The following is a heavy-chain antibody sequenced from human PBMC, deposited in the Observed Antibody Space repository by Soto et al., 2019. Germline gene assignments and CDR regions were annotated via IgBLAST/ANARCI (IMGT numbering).Heavy chain of an antibody. CDR2: IYYDGST. CDR1: GDSISSNY. CDR3: ASERWLPLPSL. J-gene: IGHJ3*01. Sequence: SETLALTCTVSGDSISSNYWSWIRQSPEKGLEWIGSIYYDGSTHYNPSLKSRVTISIDTSKNQFSLWLSSVTAADTAVYYCASERWLPLPSLWGQGTKVTVS. V-gene: IGHV4-59*08. D-gene: IGHD5-12*01.